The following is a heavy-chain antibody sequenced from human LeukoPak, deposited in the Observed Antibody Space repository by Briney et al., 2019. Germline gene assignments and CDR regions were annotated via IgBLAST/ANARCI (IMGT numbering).Heavy chain of an antibody. V-gene: IGHV1-69*01. Sequence: VKVSCKASGGTFSSYAISWVRQAPGQGLEWMGGIIPIFGTANYAQKFQGRVTITADESTSTAYMGLSSLRSEDTAVYYCARIAAVGGAAAGGNGVGFDYWGQGTLVTVSS. CDR2: IIPIFGTA. J-gene: IGHJ4*02. D-gene: IGHD6-13*01. CDR3: ARIAAVGGAAAGGNGVGFDY. CDR1: GGTFSSYA.